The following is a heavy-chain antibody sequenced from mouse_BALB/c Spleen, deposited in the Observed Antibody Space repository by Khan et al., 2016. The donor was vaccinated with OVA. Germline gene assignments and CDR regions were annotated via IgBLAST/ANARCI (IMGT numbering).Heavy chain of an antibody. V-gene: IGHV1S136*01. Sequence: VRLQQSGPELVKPGASVKMSCTASGYTFTSYVIHWVKQKPGQGLDWIGYIYPYNDVTKFNEKFKGRATLTSDKSSSTAYMELSRLPSEDSAVYYCARNYRFDVYFDSGGQGTTLTVSS. CDR2: IYPYNDVT. CDR1: GYTFTSYV. D-gene: IGHD2-14*01. CDR3: ARNYRFDVYFDS. J-gene: IGHJ2*01.